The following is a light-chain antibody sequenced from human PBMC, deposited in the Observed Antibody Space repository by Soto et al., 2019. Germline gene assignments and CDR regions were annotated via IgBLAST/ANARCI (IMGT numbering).Light chain of an antibody. J-gene: IGKJ3*01. Sequence: DIQMTQSPSSLSASVGDRVTITCRASQSISSYLNWYQQKPGKAPKVLIYAASSLQSGVPSRFSGSGSGTVFTLTISSLPPEDFATYYWQQSYDIPTFGPGTKVDIK. V-gene: IGKV1-39*01. CDR2: AAS. CDR3: QQSYDIPT. CDR1: QSISSY.